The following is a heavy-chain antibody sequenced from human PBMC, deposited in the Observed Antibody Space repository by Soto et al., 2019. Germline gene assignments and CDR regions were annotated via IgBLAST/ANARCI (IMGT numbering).Heavy chain of an antibody. CDR1: GFSLSTSGAA. CDR3: AHGETMTIFGLIIDNGIWFDP. V-gene: IGHV2-5*02. D-gene: IGHD3-3*01. J-gene: IGHJ5*02. Sequence: QINLIESGPTLVKPTQTLTLTCTFSGFSLSTSGAAVGWVRQPPGRALEWLALIYWDGDKRYNASLGNRLTITNDTSMNQVVLTLTNVDPADTATYYCAHGETMTIFGLIIDNGIWFDPWGQGTRVIVSS. CDR2: IYWDGDK.